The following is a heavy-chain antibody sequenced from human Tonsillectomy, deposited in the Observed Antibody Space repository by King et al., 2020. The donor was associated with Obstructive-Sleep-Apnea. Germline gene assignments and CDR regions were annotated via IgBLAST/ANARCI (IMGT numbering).Heavy chain of an antibody. CDR3: AKDTVLRFSEWLSAFDY. Sequence: VQLVESGGGLVQPGGSLRLSCAASGLTFSHYAMSWARQAPGKGLEWVSTISTSGDATYYLDSVKGRFTISRDNSKNTLYLQMNSLRVEDTALYYCAKDTVLRFSEWLSAFDYWGHGTLVTVSS. CDR2: ISTSGDAT. D-gene: IGHD3-3*01. V-gene: IGHV3-23*04. CDR1: GLTFSHYA. J-gene: IGHJ4*01.